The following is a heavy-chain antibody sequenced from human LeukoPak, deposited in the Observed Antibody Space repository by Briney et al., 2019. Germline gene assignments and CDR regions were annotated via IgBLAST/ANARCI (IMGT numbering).Heavy chain of an antibody. CDR3: AKGGKYSGSYWIDY. CDR2: ISGSGGST. Sequence: PGGYLRLSCAASGFTFSSYAMSWVRQAPGKGLEWVSAISGSGGSTYYADSVKGRFTISRDNSKNTLYLQMNSLRAEDTAVYYCAKGGKYSGSYWIDYWGQGTLVTVSS. CDR1: GFTFSSYA. J-gene: IGHJ4*02. D-gene: IGHD1-26*01. V-gene: IGHV3-23*01.